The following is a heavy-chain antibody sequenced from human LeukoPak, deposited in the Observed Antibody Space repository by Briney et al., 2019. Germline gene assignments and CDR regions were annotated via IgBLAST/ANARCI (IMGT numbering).Heavy chain of an antibody. J-gene: IGHJ4*02. V-gene: IGHV4-59*01. CDR1: GGSISSYY. CDR2: IYYSGST. CDR3: ARLYYYDSSGYYGPYFDY. Sequence: SETLSLTCTVSGGSISSYYWSWIRQPPGKGLEWIGYIYYSGSTNYNSSLKSRVTISVDTSKNQFSLKLSSVTAADTAVYYRARLYYYDSSGYYGPYFDYWGQGSLVTVSS. D-gene: IGHD3-22*01.